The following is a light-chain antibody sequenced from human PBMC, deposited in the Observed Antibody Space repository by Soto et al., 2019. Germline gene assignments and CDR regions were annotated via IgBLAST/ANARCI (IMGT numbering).Light chain of an antibody. CDR1: SSDVGGYNY. CDR2: DVS. J-gene: IGLJ2*01. Sequence: QSALTQPASVSGSPGQSITISCTGTSSDVGGYNYVSWYQQHPGKAPKLMIYDVSNRPSGVSNRFSGSKSGNTASLTISGLLAEDEADYYCSSYTSSSPYVVFGGGTKVTVL. CDR3: SSYTSSSPYVV. V-gene: IGLV2-14*03.